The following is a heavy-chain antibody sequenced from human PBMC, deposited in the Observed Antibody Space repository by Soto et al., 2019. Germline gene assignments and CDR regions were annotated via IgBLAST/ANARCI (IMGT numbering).Heavy chain of an antibody. CDR3: TTRGALGY. V-gene: IGHV3-15*07. J-gene: IGHJ4*02. CDR1: DLSFSNAY. Sequence: EVQLVESGGGLVKPGESLRLSCGASDLSFSNAYINWVRQALGKGLEWVGRIKSKTDAGTIDYAAPVKGRFIISRDDSSNTVYLQMNSLKTEDTAVYYCTTRGALGYWGQGTLVTVSS. CDR2: IKSKTDAGTI. D-gene: IGHD2-15*01.